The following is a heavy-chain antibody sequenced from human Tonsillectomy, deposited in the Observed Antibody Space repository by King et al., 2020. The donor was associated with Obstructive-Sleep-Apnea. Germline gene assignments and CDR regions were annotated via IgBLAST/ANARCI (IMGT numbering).Heavy chain of an antibody. Sequence: VQLVESGAEVKKPGASVKVSCKASGYMFTSYGISWVRQAPGQGLEWMGWISAYNVNTNYSQKFQGRFTMTTDTSTSTAYMERRGLRSDDTAVYYCARNPYSTGWYSGWIDYWGQGTLVTVSS. CDR3: ARNPYSTGWYSGWIDY. D-gene: IGHD6-19*01. V-gene: IGHV1-18*04. J-gene: IGHJ4*02. CDR1: GYMFTSYG. CDR2: ISAYNVNT.